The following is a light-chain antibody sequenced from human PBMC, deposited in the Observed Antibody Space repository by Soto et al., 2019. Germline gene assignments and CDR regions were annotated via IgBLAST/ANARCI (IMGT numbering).Light chain of an antibody. CDR2: DVS. CDR1: SSDVGGYNF. V-gene: IGLV2-11*01. J-gene: IGLJ3*02. Sequence: QSALTQPRSVSGSPGQSVTISCTGTSSDVGGYNFVSWYQQHPGKAPNFLIYDVSKRPSGVPDRFSGSKSGNTASLTISGLQAEDEADYYCCSYAGSYSWVFGGGTKLTVL. CDR3: CSYAGSYSWV.